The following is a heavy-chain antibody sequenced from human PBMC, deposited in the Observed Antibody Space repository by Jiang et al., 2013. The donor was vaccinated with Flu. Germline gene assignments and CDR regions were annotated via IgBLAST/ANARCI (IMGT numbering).Heavy chain of an antibody. D-gene: IGHD6-13*01. CDR2: IYYSGDT. CDR3: ARARAPEVAAYYFDY. V-gene: IGHV4-59*01. CDR1: GGSISNYY. J-gene: IGHJ4*02. Sequence: GSGLVKPSETLSLTCTVSGGSISNYYWNWIRQPPGKGLEWIGYIYYSGDTNYNSSLKSRVTISVDTSKKQFSLKLSSVVAADTAVYYCARARAPEVAAYYFDYWGQGMLVTVSS.